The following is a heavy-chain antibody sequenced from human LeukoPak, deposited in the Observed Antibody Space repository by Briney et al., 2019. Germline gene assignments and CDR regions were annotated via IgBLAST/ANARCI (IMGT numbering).Heavy chain of an antibody. CDR2: IKQDGSDK. Sequence: GGSLRLSCAASGFSFSVYWMSWVRQTPGKGLQWVANIKQDGSDKNYVDSVRGRFTISRDNAKNSLFLQMNGLRAEDTAIYYCAREEGVSTNWRFDYWGQGTLVTVSS. V-gene: IGHV3-7*01. D-gene: IGHD3-10*01. CDR3: AREEGVSTNWRFDY. CDR1: GFSFSVYW. J-gene: IGHJ4*02.